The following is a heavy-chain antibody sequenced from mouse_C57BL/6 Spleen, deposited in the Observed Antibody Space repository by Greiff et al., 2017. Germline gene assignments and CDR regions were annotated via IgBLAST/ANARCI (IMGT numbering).Heavy chain of an antibody. V-gene: IGHV1-39*01. CDR3: ARGTHYYGSSYYYAMDD. J-gene: IGHJ4*01. Sequence: EVQLQQSGPELVKPGASVKISCKASGYSFTDYNMNWVKQSNGKSLEWIGVINPNYGTTSYNQKFKGKATLTVDQSSSTAYMQLNSLTSEESAVYYCARGTHYYGSSYYYAMDDGGQGTSVNVSS. CDR1: GYSFTDYN. CDR2: INPNYGTT. D-gene: IGHD1-1*01.